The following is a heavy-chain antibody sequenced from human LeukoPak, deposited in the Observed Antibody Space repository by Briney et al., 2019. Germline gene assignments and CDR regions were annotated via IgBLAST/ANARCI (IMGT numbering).Heavy chain of an antibody. V-gene: IGHV4-59*01. CDR3: ARSGTYSPAHYYLDY. J-gene: IGHJ4*02. CDR1: SGSISSYY. D-gene: IGHD1-26*01. CDR2: TYNSGIT. Sequence: KSSETLSLTCTDPSGSISSYYWSWIRQPPGKGLEWVGSTYNSGITHYNPSLKSRVTISVDTSKSQFSLELRSMTAADTAVYYCARSGTYSPAHYYLDYWGQGTPITVSS.